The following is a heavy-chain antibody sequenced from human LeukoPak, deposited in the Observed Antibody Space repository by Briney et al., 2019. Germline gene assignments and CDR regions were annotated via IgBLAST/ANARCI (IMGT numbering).Heavy chain of an antibody. J-gene: IGHJ4*02. CDR2: ISYDGSNK. Sequence: GRSLRLSCAASGFTFSSYAMHWVRQAPGKGLEWVAVISYDGSNKYYADSVKGRFTISRDNSKNTLYLQMNSLRAEDTAVYCCARIRSSSYYDSSGYYDLHFDYWGQGTLVTVSS. CDR1: GFTFSSYA. CDR3: ARIRSSSYYDSSGYYDLHFDY. V-gene: IGHV3-30-3*01. D-gene: IGHD3-22*01.